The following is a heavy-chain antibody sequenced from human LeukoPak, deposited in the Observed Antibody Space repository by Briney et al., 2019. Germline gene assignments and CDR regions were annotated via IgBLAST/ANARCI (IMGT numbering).Heavy chain of an antibody. J-gene: IGHJ4*02. Sequence: GGSLRLSCAASGFTFSNYAMTWVRQAPGKGLEWVSSISGNAVATYYADSVKGRFTISRDNSKNTLYLQMNRLRAEDTALYYCAKSMVPTGKPVDDSWGQGTLVTVSS. CDR3: AKSMVPTGKPVDDS. V-gene: IGHV3-23*01. CDR2: ISGNAVAT. CDR1: GFTFSNYA. D-gene: IGHD4/OR15-4a*01.